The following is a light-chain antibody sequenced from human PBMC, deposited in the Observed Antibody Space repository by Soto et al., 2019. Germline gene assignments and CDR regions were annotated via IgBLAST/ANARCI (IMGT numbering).Light chain of an antibody. CDR3: QHYGTSAL. CDR1: QSVSDMY. Sequence: EIVLTQSPGTLSLSPGERATLSCRASQSVSDMYLAWYQQKPGQAPRLLIYASNRATGSPDRFSGSGSGTEFTLTISRLEPEDFAVYYCQHYGTSALFGPGTKVEIK. CDR2: AS. J-gene: IGKJ3*01. V-gene: IGKV3-20*01.